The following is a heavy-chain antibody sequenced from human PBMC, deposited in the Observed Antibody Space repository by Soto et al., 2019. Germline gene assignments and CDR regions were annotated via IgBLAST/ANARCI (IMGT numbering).Heavy chain of an antibody. CDR1: GFTFSNYG. V-gene: IGHV3-30*18. Sequence: GGSLRLSWAAAGFTFSNYGVHWVRQAPGKGLEWVALISYDGSVQYYADSVKGRFTISRDNSKNTVYLQMNSLRAEDSALYNCAKVIGALYYYYYGMDVWGQGTTVTVSS. D-gene: IGHD6-6*01. CDR2: ISYDGSVQ. CDR3: AKVIGALYYYYYGMDV. J-gene: IGHJ6*02.